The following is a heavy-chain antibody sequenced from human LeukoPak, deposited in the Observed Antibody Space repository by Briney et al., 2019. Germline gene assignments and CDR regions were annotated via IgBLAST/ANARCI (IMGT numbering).Heavy chain of an antibody. Sequence: SETLSLTCAVSGGSISSYYWSWIRQPPGKGLEWIGYIYYTGSTNYNPSLKSRVTISVDTSKNQFSLKLSPVTAADTAVYYCSGGDGYKNSYWGQGTLVTVSS. V-gene: IGHV4-59*12. D-gene: IGHD5-24*01. J-gene: IGHJ4*02. CDR2: IYYTGST. CDR1: GGSISSYY. CDR3: SGGDGYKNSY.